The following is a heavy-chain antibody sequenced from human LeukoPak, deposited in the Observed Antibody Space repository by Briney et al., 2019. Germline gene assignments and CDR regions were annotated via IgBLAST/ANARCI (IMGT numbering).Heavy chain of an antibody. CDR2: VAFDGTNI. J-gene: IGHJ4*02. Sequence: GGSPRLSCAASGFTFSSYGMHWVRQAPGKGLESVTIVAFDGTNIHYIDSVKGRFTISRDNSKNTLYLEMNSLRTEDTAVYYCVRDARGSLDYWGQGTLVTVSP. V-gene: IGHV3-30*19. CDR1: GFTFSSYG. CDR3: VRDARGSLDY.